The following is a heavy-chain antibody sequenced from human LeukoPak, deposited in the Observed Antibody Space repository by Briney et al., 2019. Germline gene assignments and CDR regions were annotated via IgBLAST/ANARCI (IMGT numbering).Heavy chain of an antibody. CDR1: GFTFSTYA. CDR3: ARGRNAGGPYYSDY. CDR2: INSAGTSK. Sequence: GGSLRLSCSASGFTFSTYALNWVRQAPGKGLEWVSSINSAGTSKKYADSLKGRFTISRDNAKNSLFLQLSSLRDEDTAVYYCARGRNAGGPYYSDYWGQGTLVTVSS. J-gene: IGHJ4*02. V-gene: IGHV3-21*01. D-gene: IGHD4-23*01.